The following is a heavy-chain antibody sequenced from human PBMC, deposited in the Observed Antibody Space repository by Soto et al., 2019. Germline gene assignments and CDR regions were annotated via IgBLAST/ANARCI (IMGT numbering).Heavy chain of an antibody. CDR3: ASWADYGDYLFDY. D-gene: IGHD4-17*01. CDR2: IIPIFGTA. J-gene: IGHJ4*02. Sequence: GSSVKVSCKASGGTFSSYAISWVRQAPGQGLEWMGGIIPIFGTANYAQKFQGRVTITADESTSTAYMELSSLRSEDTAVYYCASWADYGDYLFDYWGQGTLVTVSA. CDR1: GGTFSSYA. V-gene: IGHV1-69*13.